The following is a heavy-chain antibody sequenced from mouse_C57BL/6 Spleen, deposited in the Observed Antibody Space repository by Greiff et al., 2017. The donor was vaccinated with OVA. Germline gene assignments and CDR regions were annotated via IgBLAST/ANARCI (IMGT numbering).Heavy chain of an antibody. J-gene: IGHJ1*03. CDR2: INPGSGGT. CDR3: ARRGVTQYWYFDV. D-gene: IGHD2-3*01. V-gene: IGHV1-54*01. Sequence: LEESGAELVRPGTSVKVSCKASGYAFTNYLIEWVKQRPGQGLEWIGVINPGSGGTNYNEKFKGKATLTADKSSSTAYMQLSSLTSEDSAVYFCARRGVTQYWYFDVWGTGTTVTVAS. CDR1: GYAFTNYL.